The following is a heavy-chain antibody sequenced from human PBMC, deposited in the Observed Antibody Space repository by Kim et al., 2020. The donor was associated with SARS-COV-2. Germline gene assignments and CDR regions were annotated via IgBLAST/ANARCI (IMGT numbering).Heavy chain of an antibody. Sequence: RYTISRDNSKNTLYLQMNSLRAEDTAVYYCAKNWGSYDFWSGYPDDAFDIWGQGTMVTVSS. CDR3: AKNWGSYDFWSGYPDDAFDI. D-gene: IGHD3-3*01. V-gene: IGHV3-23*01. J-gene: IGHJ3*02.